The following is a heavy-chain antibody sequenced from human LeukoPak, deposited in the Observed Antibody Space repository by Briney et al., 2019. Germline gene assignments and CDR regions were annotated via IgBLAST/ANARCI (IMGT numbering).Heavy chain of an antibody. CDR2: INHSGCT. D-gene: IGHD6-25*01. V-gene: IGHV4-34*01. CDR3: ARRSPQRPYNWFDP. J-gene: IGHJ5*02. Sequence: PSETLSLTCAVYGGSFSGYYWSWIRQPPGKGLEWIGEINHSGCTNYNPSLKSRVTISVDTSKNQFSLKLSSVTAADTAVYYCARRSPQRPYNWFDPWGQGTLVTVSS. CDR1: GGSFSGYY.